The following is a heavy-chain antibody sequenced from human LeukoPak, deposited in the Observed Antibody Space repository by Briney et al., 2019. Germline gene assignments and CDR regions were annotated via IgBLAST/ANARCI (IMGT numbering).Heavy chain of an antibody. Sequence: SETLSLTCTVSGGSISSYYWSWIRQPPGKGLEWIGYIYYSGSTNYNPSLKSRVTISVDTSKNQFSLKLSSVTAADTAVYYCAREKKNRGEDTDYYYYGMDVWGQGTTVTVSS. CDR3: AREKKNRGEDTDYYYYGMDV. CDR2: IYYSGST. D-gene: IGHD3-16*01. J-gene: IGHJ6*02. V-gene: IGHV4-59*01. CDR1: GGSISSYY.